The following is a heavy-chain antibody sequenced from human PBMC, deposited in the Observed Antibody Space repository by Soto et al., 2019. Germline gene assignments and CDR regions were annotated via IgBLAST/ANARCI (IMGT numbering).Heavy chain of an antibody. Sequence: QVQLVESGGGVVQPGRSLRLSCAASGFTFSNFGMHWVRQAPGKGLEWVAVIWSDGSNKYYGDSVKDRFIISRDNSKSNLFLEVKSLRAEDTAVYYCARSNRFSRSAGGGGGFDYWGQGTLVTASS. CDR3: ARSNRFSRSAGGGGGFDY. CDR2: IWSDGSNK. D-gene: IGHD6-6*01. V-gene: IGHV3-33*01. J-gene: IGHJ4*02. CDR1: GFTFSNFG.